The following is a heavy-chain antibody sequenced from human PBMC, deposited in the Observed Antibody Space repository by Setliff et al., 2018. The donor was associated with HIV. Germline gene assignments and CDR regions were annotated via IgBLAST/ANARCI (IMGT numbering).Heavy chain of an antibody. J-gene: IGHJ6*03. D-gene: IGHD3-10*01. CDR2: IIPMFGSA. Sequence: SVKVSCKASGGRFSSYAMSWVRQAPGQGLEWMGGIIPMFGSANYAQKFQGRVTITADGSTRTVYMVLSSLRSGDTAVYYCARGTDGDYYYYMDVWGKGTTVTVSS. V-gene: IGHV1-69*13. CDR3: ARGTDGDYYYYMDV. CDR1: GGRFSSYA.